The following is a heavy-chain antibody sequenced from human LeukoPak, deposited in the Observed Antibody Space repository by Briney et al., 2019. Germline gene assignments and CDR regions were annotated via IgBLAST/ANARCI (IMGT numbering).Heavy chain of an antibody. D-gene: IGHD3-22*01. J-gene: IGHJ1*01. CDR1: GFTFSSYG. CDR2: ISYDGSNK. Sequence: GRSLRLSCAAYGFTFSSYGMHWVRQAPGKGLEWVAVISYDGSNKYYADSVKGRFTISRDNSKNTLYLQMNSLRAEDTAVYYCAKEVEYYYDFQHWGQGTLVTVSS. CDR3: AKEVEYYYDFQH. V-gene: IGHV3-30*18.